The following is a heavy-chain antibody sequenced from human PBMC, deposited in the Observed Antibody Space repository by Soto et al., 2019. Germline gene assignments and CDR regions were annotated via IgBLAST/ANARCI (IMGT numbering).Heavy chain of an antibody. CDR2: ISAYNGNT. V-gene: IGHV1-18*01. J-gene: IGHJ5*02. D-gene: IGHD3-22*01. Sequence: ASVKVSCKASGYTFTSYGISWVRQAPGQGLEWMGWISAYNGNTNYAQKIQGRVTMTTDTSTSTAYMELRSLRSDDTAVYYCARGDPYYYDSSGLDPWGQGTLVTVSS. CDR1: GYTFTSYG. CDR3: ARGDPYYYDSSGLDP.